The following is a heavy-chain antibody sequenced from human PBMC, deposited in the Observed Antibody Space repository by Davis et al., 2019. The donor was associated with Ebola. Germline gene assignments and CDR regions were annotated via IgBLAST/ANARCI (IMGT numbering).Heavy chain of an antibody. Sequence: GESLKISCAASGFTFSTYSMSWVRQAPGKGLEWVSSISSDSDYIYYADSVKGRFTISRDNSKKTLYLQMNSLRAEDTAVYYCAKSGLSFGVVKYHYGMDVWGQGTTVTVSS. J-gene: IGHJ6*02. CDR3: AKSGLSFGVVKYHYGMDV. D-gene: IGHD3-3*01. CDR1: GFTFSTYS. CDR2: ISSDSDYI. V-gene: IGHV3-21*04.